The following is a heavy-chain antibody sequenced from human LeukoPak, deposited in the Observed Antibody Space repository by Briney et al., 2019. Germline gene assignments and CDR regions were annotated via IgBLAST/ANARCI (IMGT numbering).Heavy chain of an antibody. CDR3: VRGGRRTLVAVTTKGGVDY. J-gene: IGHJ4*02. V-gene: IGHV3-30*03. CDR1: GFTFSSYA. CDR2: ISYDGSNK. Sequence: GGSLRLSCAASGFTFSSYAMHWVRQAPGKGLEWVAVISYDGSNKHYADSVKGRFTISRDNSKNTLYLQMNSLRAEDTAVYYCVRGGRRTLVAVTTKGGVDYWGQGTLVTVSS. D-gene: IGHD4-11*01.